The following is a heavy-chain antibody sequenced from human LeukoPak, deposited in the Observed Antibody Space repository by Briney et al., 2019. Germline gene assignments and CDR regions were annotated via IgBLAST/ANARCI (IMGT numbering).Heavy chain of an antibody. CDR1: GYTFTSYG. V-gene: IGHV1-18*01. CDR2: ISAYNGNT. CDR3: ARVIYRVGHHRDCSSTSCYTKDV. Sequence: ASVKVSCKASGYTFTSYGISWVRQAPGQGLEWMGWISAYNGNTNYAQKLQGRVTMTTDTSTSTAYMELRSLRSDDTAVYYCARVIYRVGHHRDCSSTSCYTKDVWGKGTTVTVSS. J-gene: IGHJ6*04. D-gene: IGHD2-2*02.